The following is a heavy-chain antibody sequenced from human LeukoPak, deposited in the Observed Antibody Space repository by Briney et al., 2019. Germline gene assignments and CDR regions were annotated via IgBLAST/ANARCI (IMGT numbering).Heavy chain of an antibody. J-gene: IGHJ6*02. Sequence: SETLSLTCTVSGGSVSSGSYCWSWIRQPPGRGLGWHGYVDDSGSTNYNPSLQSRLTIPVETSTNQFSLKLSPVTAADTPVYYRASAVVYHDSSGYYYYYGMHVWGQGTTVTVSS. D-gene: IGHD3-22*01. CDR3: ASAVVYHDSSGYYYYYGMHV. CDR2: VDDSGST. CDR1: GGSVSSGSYC. V-gene: IGHV4-61*01.